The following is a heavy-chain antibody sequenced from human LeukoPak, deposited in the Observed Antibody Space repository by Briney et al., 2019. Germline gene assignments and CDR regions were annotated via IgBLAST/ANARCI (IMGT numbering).Heavy chain of an antibody. CDR2: ISSSSSYI. V-gene: IGHV3-21*01. CDR1: GFTFNNYA. CDR3: ARDNSGMDV. J-gene: IGHJ6*02. D-gene: IGHD2/OR15-2a*01. Sequence: GGSLRLSCAASGFTFNNYAMSWVRQAPGKGLEWVSSISSSSSYIYYADSVKGRFTISRDNAKNSLYLQMNSLRAEDTAVYYCARDNSGMDVWGQGTTVTVSS.